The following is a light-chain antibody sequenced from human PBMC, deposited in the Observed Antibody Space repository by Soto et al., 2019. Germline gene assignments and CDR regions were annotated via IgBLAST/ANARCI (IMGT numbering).Light chain of an antibody. V-gene: IGKV1-5*03. CDR3: QLYNSYSQAT. J-gene: IGKJ1*01. CDR2: KAS. Sequence: DIQMTQSPSTLSASVRDRVTITCRASQSISSWLAWYQQKPGKAPNLLIYKASSLESGVPSRFSGSGSGTEFTLTISSLQPDDFATYYCQLYNSYSQATFGQGAKVDIK. CDR1: QSISSW.